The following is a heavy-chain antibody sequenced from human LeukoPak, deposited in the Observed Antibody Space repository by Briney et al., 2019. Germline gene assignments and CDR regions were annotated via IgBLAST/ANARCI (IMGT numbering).Heavy chain of an antibody. J-gene: IGHJ6*02. Sequence: GGSLRLSCAASGFTFSSYSMNWVRQAPGKGLEWVSPISSSSSYIYYADSVKGRFTISRDNAKNSLYLQMNSLRAEDTAVYYCARVIVVVPAAIGVYYYYGMDVWGQGTTVTVSS. V-gene: IGHV3-21*01. D-gene: IGHD2-2*01. CDR3: ARVIVVVPAAIGVYYYYGMDV. CDR1: GFTFSSYS. CDR2: ISSSSSYI.